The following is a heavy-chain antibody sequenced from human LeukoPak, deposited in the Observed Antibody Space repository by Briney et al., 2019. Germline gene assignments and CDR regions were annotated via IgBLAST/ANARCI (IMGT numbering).Heavy chain of an antibody. CDR2: ISGSGGGT. Sequence: PGGSLRLSCAASGFIFSSYAMSWVRQAPGKGLEWVSGISGSGGGTYYADSVKGRFTISRDNSKNTVSLQMNSLRADDTAFYYCAKDQAFGVLPDWGQGTLVTVSS. D-gene: IGHD3-3*01. CDR3: AKDQAFGVLPD. CDR1: GFIFSSYA. J-gene: IGHJ4*02. V-gene: IGHV3-23*01.